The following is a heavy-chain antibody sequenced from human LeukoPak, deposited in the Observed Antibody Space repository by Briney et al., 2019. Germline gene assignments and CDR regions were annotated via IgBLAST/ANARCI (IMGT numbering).Heavy chain of an antibody. D-gene: IGHD2-8*01. J-gene: IGHJ5*02. CDR1: GYTFTGYY. V-gene: IGHV1-2*02. CDR2: INPNSGGT. Sequence: ASVKVSCKASGYTFTGYYMHWVRQAPGQGLEWMGWINPNSGGTSYAQKFQGRVTMTRDTSISTAYMELSRLRSDDTAVYYCASQGYCTNGVCPTIIYNWFDPWGQGTLVTVSS. CDR3: ASQGYCTNGVCPTIIYNWFDP.